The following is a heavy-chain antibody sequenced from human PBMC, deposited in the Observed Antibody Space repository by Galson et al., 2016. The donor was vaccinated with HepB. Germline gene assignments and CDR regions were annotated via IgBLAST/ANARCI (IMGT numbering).Heavy chain of an antibody. J-gene: IGHJ4*02. Sequence: SLRLSCAASGFTFGDYAMSWFRQAPGKGLEWVANLKRNGGDQFYVDSVRGRFTVSRDDVKNSFFLQMSSLRVEDTAVYYCVRGPTYGIRSDFLDHWGQGTVVTVSS. V-gene: IGHV3-7*01. CDR2: LKRNGGDQ. CDR1: GFTFGDYA. CDR3: VRGPTYGIRSDFLDH. D-gene: IGHD3-9*01.